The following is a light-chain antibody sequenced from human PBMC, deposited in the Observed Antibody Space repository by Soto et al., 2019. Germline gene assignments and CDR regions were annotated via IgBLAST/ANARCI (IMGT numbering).Light chain of an antibody. J-gene: IGKJ1*01. CDR3: QQYGSPWT. Sequence: EIVLTQSPGTLSLSPGERATLSCRASHSVSSSYLAWYQQKPGQAPRLLIYGASSRATGIPDRFSGSGSGTDFTLTISRLEPEDFAVYYCQQYGSPWTFGQGTKVEIK. CDR1: HSVSSSY. CDR2: GAS. V-gene: IGKV3-20*01.